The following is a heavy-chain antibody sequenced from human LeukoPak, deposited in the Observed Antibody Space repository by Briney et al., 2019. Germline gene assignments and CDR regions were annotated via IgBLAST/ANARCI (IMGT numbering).Heavy chain of an antibody. V-gene: IGHV1-18*01. D-gene: IGHD3-3*01. CDR2: ISPYNGDT. J-gene: IGHJ4*02. CDR3: ARDVFPFLEWFDGMKGFDY. Sequence: GASVRVSCKPSGYTFTSYAITWVRQAPGQGLEWVGWISPYNGDTKYEQSLQGRVTMTTDTSTSTAYMELRSLRSDDTAVYYCARDVFPFLEWFDGMKGFDYWGQGTLVTVSS. CDR1: GYTFTSYA.